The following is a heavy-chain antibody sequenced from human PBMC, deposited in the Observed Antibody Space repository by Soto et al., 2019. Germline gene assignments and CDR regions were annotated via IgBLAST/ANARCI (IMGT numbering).Heavy chain of an antibody. CDR3: AREVRQEGYYYYYYMDV. CDR1: GFTFSSYG. V-gene: IGHV3-33*01. CDR2: IWYDGSNK. J-gene: IGHJ6*03. Sequence: PGGSLRLSCAASGFTFSSYGMHWVRQAPGKGLEWVAVIWYDGSNKYYADSVKGRFTISRDNSKNTLYLQMNSLRAEDTAVYYCAREVRQEGYYYYYYMDVWGKGTTVTVSS.